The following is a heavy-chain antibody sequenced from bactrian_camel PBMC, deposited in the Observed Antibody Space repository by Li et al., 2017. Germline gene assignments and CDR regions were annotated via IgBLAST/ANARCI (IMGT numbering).Heavy chain of an antibody. V-gene: IGHV3S6*01. CDR2: TDFDGHA. J-gene: IGHJ4*01. Sequence: HVQLVESGGGLAQPGGSLRLSCVTSESTFSGHWMHWVRQAPGKGLELVSYTDFDGHAKYSDSVKGRFTISRLNANETLYLQMNSLRPDDTAVYYCAAECPPQFLDFRSPQHWGQGTQVTVS. CDR3: AAECPPQFLDFRSPQH. CDR1: ESTFSGHW. D-gene: IGHD8*01.